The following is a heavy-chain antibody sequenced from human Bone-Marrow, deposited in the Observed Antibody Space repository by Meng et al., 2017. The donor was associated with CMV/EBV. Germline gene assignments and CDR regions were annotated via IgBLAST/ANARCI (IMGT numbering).Heavy chain of an antibody. CDR3: ARGSGGVWGSYRPDDY. CDR1: GFTFSSYA. Sequence: GGSLRLSCAASGFTFSSYAMHWVRQAPGKGLEWVAVISYDGSNKYYADSVKGRFTISRDNSKNSLYLQMNSLRAEDTAVYYCARGSGGVWGSYRPDDYWGQGTLVTVSS. D-gene: IGHD3-16*02. J-gene: IGHJ4*02. V-gene: IGHV3-30-3*01. CDR2: ISYDGSNK.